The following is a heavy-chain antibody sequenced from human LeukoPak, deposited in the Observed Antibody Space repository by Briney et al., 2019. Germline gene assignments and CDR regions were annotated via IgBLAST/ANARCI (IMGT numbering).Heavy chain of an antibody. Sequence: PSETLSLTCTVSGGSFSTSSYYWGWVRQPPGKGLEWIGSGDYSGTTYYNPSLKSRVTRSVATSKNQFSLKLSSVTDADTAVYYCARLPGTNWMGEYYFDYWGQGTLVTVSS. J-gene: IGHJ4*02. D-gene: IGHD3-16*01. CDR3: ARLPGTNWMGEYYFDY. CDR1: GGSFSTSSYY. CDR2: GDYSGTT. V-gene: IGHV4-39*01.